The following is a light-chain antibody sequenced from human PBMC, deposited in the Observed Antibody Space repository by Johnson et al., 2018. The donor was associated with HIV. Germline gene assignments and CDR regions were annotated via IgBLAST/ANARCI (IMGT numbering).Light chain of an antibody. V-gene: IGLV1-51*02. CDR2: ENN. Sequence: QSVLTQPPSVSAAPGQKVTISCSGSSSNIGNNFVSWYQQFPGTAPKLLIYENNKRPSGIPYRFSGSKSGTSATLGITGLQTGDEADYYCGTWDSSLSAEVFGTGTKVTVL. J-gene: IGLJ1*01. CDR3: GTWDSSLSAEV. CDR1: SSNIGNNF.